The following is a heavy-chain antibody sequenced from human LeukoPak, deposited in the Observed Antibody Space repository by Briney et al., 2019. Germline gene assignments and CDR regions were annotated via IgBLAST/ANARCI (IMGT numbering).Heavy chain of an antibody. D-gene: IGHD2-2*01. Sequence: GGSLRLSCAASGFLFSSYWMSWVRQAPGKGFEWVANIKHDGSDKYYVDSVKGRFTISRDNAKNTLFLQMNSLGPEDRAVYYCATVCSTSCYGYYMDVWGKGTMVTVSS. V-gene: IGHV3-7*01. CDR1: GFLFSSYW. J-gene: IGHJ6*03. CDR2: IKHDGSDK. CDR3: ATVCSTSCYGYYMDV.